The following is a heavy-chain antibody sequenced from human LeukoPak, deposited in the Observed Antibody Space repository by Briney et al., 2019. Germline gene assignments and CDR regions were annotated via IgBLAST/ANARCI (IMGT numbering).Heavy chain of an antibody. Sequence: GGSLRLSCPASGSTFVIYAMTWVRQPPGKALDWVSGISGNSGSIGYADSVKGRFTISRDNAKKSLYLQMNSLRAEDMALYYCAKGSLYSSSRQGEYFQHWVQGTLVTVCS. D-gene: IGHD6-6*01. V-gene: IGHV3-9*03. CDR1: GSTFVIYA. CDR2: ISGNSGSI. CDR3: AKGSLYSSSRQGEYFQH. J-gene: IGHJ1*01.